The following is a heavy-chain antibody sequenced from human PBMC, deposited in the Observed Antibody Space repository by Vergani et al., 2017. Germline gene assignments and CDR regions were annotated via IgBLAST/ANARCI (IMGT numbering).Heavy chain of an antibody. D-gene: IGHD4-17*01. J-gene: IGHJ4*02. CDR3: ARDWGYGDYPGGY. CDR1: GFTFSSYG. Sequence: QVQLVESGGGVVQPGGSLRLSCAASGFTFSSYGMHWVRQAPGKGLEWVAFIRYDGSNKYYADSVKGRFTISRDNSKNTLYLQMNSLRAEDTAVYYCARDWGYGDYPGGYWGQGTLVTVSS. CDR2: IRYDGSNK. V-gene: IGHV3-30*02.